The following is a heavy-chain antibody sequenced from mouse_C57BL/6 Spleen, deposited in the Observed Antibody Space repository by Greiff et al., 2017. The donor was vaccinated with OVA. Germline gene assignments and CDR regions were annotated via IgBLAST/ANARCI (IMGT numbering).Heavy chain of an antibody. J-gene: IGHJ2*01. CDR1: GYSFTGYY. CDR2: INPRTGGT. CDR3: ARNSNPYFDY. V-gene: IGHV1-42*01. Sequence: EVQLQQSGPELVKPGASVKISCKASGYSFTGYYMNWVKQSPEKSLEWIGEINPRTGGTTYNQKFKAKATLTVDKSSSTAYMQLKSLTSEDSAVYYCARNSNPYFDYWGQGTTLTVSS. D-gene: IGHD2-5*01.